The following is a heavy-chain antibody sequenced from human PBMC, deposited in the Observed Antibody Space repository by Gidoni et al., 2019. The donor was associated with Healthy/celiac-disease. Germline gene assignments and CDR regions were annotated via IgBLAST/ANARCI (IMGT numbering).Heavy chain of an antibody. CDR2: ISSSSSTI. CDR1: GFTSSSYS. Sequence: EVQLVESGGGLVQPGGSLRLPCAAPGFTSSSYSMNWVRQAPGKGLEWVSYISSSSSTIYYADSVKGRFTISRDNAKNSLYLQMNSLRDEDTAVYYCARDSSSWDDAFDIWGQGTMVTVSS. J-gene: IGHJ3*02. D-gene: IGHD6-13*01. V-gene: IGHV3-48*02. CDR3: ARDSSSWDDAFDI.